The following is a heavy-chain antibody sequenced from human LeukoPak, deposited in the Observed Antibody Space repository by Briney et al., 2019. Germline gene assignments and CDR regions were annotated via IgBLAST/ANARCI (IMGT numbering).Heavy chain of an antibody. D-gene: IGHD3-3*01. CDR2: ISSRGSTI. CDR1: GFTFSDYY. CDR3: AGTYDFWSGYLGNWFDP. J-gene: IGHJ5*02. Sequence: GGSLRLSCAASGFTFSDYYMSWIRQAPGKGLEWVSYISSRGSTIYYADSVKGRFTISRDNAKNSLYLQMNSLRAEDTAVYYCAGTYDFWSGYLGNWFDPWGQGTLVTVSS. V-gene: IGHV3-11*04.